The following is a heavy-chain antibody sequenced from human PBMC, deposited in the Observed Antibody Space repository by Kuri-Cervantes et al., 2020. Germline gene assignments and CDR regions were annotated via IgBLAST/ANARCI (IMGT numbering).Heavy chain of an antibody. V-gene: IGHV2-5*05. Sequence: SGPTLVKPTQTLTLTCTFSGFSLSTSGVGVGWIRQPPGKALEWLALIYWDDDKRYGPSLKSRLTITKDTSKNQVVLKMTNMDPVDTVTYYCARIPPGDSSFDHWGQGTLVTVSS. J-gene: IGHJ4*02. CDR1: GFSLSTSGVG. CDR3: ARIPPGDSSFDH. D-gene: IGHD4-17*01. CDR2: IYWDDDK.